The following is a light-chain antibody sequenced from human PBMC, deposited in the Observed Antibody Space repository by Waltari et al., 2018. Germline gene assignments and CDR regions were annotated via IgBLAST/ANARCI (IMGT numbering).Light chain of an antibody. Sequence: QSALTQPRSVSGSPGQSVPISCTGTCSDVGGYNYVSWYQQHPGNAPKRKIYDVTKRHSGVPDSVAGSKSGNTASLTSSGLQAEDEADYYCCAYAGPYTLIRFGGGTKLTVV. CDR1: CSDVGGYNY. J-gene: IGLJ2*01. CDR2: DVT. V-gene: IGLV2-11*01. CDR3: CAYAGPYTLIR.